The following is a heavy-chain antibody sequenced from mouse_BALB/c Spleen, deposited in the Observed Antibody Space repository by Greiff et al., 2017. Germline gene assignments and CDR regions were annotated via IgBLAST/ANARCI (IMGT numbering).Heavy chain of an antibody. Sequence: QVQLKESGAELAKPGASVKMSCKASGYTFTSYWMHWVKQRPGQGLEWIGYINPSTGYTEYNQKFKDKATLTADKSSITAYMQLSSLTSEDSAVYYCASYGKRYAMDYWGQGTSVTVSS. V-gene: IGHV1-7*01. CDR3: ASYGKRYAMDY. J-gene: IGHJ4*01. D-gene: IGHD1-1*01. CDR2: INPSTGYT. CDR1: GYTFTSYW.